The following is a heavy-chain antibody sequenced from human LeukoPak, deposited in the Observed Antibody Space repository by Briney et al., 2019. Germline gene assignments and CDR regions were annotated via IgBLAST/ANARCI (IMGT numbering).Heavy chain of an antibody. J-gene: IGHJ6*02. Sequence: GRSLRLSCAASGFTFDDYAMHWVRQAPGKGLEWVSGISWNSGSIGYADSVKGRFTISRDNAKNSLYLQMNSLRAEDTALYYCAKKGWEPRSGMDVWGQGTTVTVSS. V-gene: IGHV3-9*01. CDR2: ISWNSGSI. CDR1: GFTFDDYA. D-gene: IGHD1-26*01. CDR3: AKKGWEPRSGMDV.